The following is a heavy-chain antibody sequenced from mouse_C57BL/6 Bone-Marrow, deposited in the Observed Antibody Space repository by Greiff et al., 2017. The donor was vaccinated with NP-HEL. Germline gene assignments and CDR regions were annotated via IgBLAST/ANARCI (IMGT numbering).Heavy chain of an antibody. J-gene: IGHJ3*01. Sequence: DVKLVESGPELVKPGASVKIPCKASGYTFTDYNMDWVKQSHGKSLEWIGDINPNNGGTIYNQKFKGKATLTVDKSSSTAYMELRSLTSEDTAVYYCARGDYGSEEFAYWGQGTLVTVSA. D-gene: IGHD1-1*01. CDR3: ARGDYGSEEFAY. V-gene: IGHV1-18*01. CDR2: INPNNGGT. CDR1: GYTFTDYN.